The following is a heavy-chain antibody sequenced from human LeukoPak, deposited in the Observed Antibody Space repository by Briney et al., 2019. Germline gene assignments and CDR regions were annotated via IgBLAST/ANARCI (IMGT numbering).Heavy chain of an antibody. CDR3: ASTPFIWYSSGWTDAFDI. J-gene: IGHJ3*02. Sequence: SGGSLRLSCAASGLTFSSYAMHWVRQAPGKGLEWVAILSYDGSNKYYADSVKGRFFISRDNSNNTLYLQMNSLRAEDTAVYYCASTPFIWYSSGWTDAFDIWGQGTMVTVSS. CDR2: LSYDGSNK. D-gene: IGHD6-19*01. CDR1: GLTFSSYA. V-gene: IGHV3-30-3*01.